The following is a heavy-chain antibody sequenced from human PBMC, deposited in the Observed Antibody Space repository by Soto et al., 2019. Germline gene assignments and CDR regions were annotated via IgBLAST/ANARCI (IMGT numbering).Heavy chain of an antibody. CDR1: GYTFSSYD. J-gene: IGHJ6*03. D-gene: IGHD6-6*01. CDR3: ARRLSSSTYYYYLDV. V-gene: IGHV1-8*01. Sequence: QVQLVQSGAEVKKPGPSVKVSCKASGYTFSSYDIIWVRQATGQGLEWMGWMNPNSGHAGFAQKFQGRVTLTRNTSISTAYMELSSLRSEDTAVYFCARRLSSSTYYYYLDVWGKGTTVTVSS. CDR2: MNPNSGHA.